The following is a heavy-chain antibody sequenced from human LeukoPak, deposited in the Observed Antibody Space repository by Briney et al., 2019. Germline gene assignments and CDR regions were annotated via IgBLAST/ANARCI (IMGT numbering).Heavy chain of an antibody. D-gene: IGHD3-10*01. CDR2: IKEDGTEK. V-gene: IGHV3-7*02. CDR1: GFTFSNYR. J-gene: IGHJ4*02. CDR3: AKYYYISGTYQAFDY. Sequence: PGGSLRLSCAASGFTFSNYRMSWVRQAPGKGLEWVANIKEDGTEKYYVDSVKGRFTISRDNAKNSLYLQMASLRAEDTAVYYCAKYYYISGTYQAFDYWGQGTLVTVSS.